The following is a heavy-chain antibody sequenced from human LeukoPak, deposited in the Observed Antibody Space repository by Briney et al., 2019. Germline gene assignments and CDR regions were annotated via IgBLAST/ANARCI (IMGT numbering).Heavy chain of an antibody. CDR2: IYYSGST. Sequence: PSETLSLTCTVSGGSISTYYWSWIRQPPGKGLEWIGNIYYSGSTNYNPSLKSRVTISVDTSKNQFSLRLSSVIAADTAVYYCARPYSSGWRGAFDIWGQGTMVTVSS. J-gene: IGHJ3*02. V-gene: IGHV4-59*01. CDR3: ARPYSSGWRGAFDI. D-gene: IGHD6-25*01. CDR1: GGSISTYY.